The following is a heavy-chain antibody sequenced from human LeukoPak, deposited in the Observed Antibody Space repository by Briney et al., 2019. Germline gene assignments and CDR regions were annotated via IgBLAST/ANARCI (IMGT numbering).Heavy chain of an antibody. D-gene: IGHD5-12*01. CDR1: GYTFTGYY. V-gene: IGHV1-2*02. J-gene: IGHJ4*02. CDR3: AREGPYSGYDLDY. Sequence: ASVKVSCKASGYTFTGYYMHWVRQAPGQGLEWMGWINPNSGGTNYAQKFQGRVTMTRDTSISTAYMELSRLRSDDTAVYYCAREGPYSGYDLDYWGQGTLVTDSS. CDR2: INPNSGGT.